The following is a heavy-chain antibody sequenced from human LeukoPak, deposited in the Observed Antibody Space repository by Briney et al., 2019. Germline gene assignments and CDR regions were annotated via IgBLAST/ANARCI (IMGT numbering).Heavy chain of an antibody. J-gene: IGHJ4*02. D-gene: IGHD5-24*01. V-gene: IGHV3-15*01. CDR1: GFTFSNAW. CDR3: ARDSSDAYNPEPGY. CDR2: IKSKTDGGTT. Sequence: NPGGSLRLSCAASGFTFSNAWMSWVRQAPGKGLEWVGRIKSKTDGGTTDYAAPVKGRFTISRDDSKNTLYLQMNSLRNEDTAVYYCARDSSDAYNPEPGYWGQGTLVTVSS.